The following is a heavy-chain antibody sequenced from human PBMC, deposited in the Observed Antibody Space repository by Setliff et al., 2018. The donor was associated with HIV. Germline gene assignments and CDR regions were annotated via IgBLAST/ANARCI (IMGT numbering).Heavy chain of an antibody. J-gene: IGHJ6*02. Sequence: PSETLSLTCSVSGGSINRGTYYWTWIRQSAGKGLEWIGHIYITGDTDYNPSLKSRVTISVDTSKNQFSLTLTSVTATDTAVYYCARGRSCSSSSCYLVYYYYGMDVWGHGSTVTVSS. CDR2: IYITGDT. D-gene: IGHD2-2*01. CDR1: GGSINRGTYY. CDR3: ARGRSCSSSSCYLVYYYYGMDV. V-gene: IGHV4-61*09.